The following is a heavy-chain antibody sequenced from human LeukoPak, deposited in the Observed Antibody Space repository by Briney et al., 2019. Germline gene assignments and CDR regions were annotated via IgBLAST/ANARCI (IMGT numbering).Heavy chain of an antibody. V-gene: IGHV4-59*08. CDR2: IYYSGST. CDR3: ARQGGYSSSPDF. CDR1: GGSISSYY. J-gene: IGHJ4*02. Sequence: SETLSLTCTVSGGSISSYYWSWIRQPPGKGLEWIGYIYYSGSTNYNPSFKSRVAMSVDTSKNQFSLKLNSVTAADTAVYYCARQGGYSSSPDFWGQGTLVTVSP. D-gene: IGHD6-13*01.